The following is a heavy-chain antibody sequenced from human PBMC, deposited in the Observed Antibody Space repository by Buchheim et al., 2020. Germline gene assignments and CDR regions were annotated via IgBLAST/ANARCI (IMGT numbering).Heavy chain of an antibody. D-gene: IGHD2-2*01. CDR3: AKEPDFVVVPAASYYYMDV. J-gene: IGHJ6*03. CDR2: ISGSGGST. V-gene: IGHV3-23*04. Sequence: EVQLVESGGGLVKPGGSLRLSCAASGFTFSNAWMSWVRQAPGKGLEWVSAISGSGGSTYYADSVKGRFTISRDNSKNTLYLQMNSLRAEDTAVYYCAKEPDFVVVPAASYYYMDVWGKGTT. CDR1: GFTFSNAW.